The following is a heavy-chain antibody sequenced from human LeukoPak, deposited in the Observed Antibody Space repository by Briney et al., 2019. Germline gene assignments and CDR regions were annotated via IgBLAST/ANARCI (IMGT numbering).Heavy chain of an antibody. Sequence: PSETLSLTCTVSGGSISSYYWSWIRQPPGKGLEWIGYIYYSGSTNYNPSLKSRVTISVDMSKNQFSLKLSSVTAADTAVYYCARGGGLVPAVNWFDPWGQGTLVTVSS. V-gene: IGHV4-59*01. J-gene: IGHJ5*02. CDR1: GGSISSYY. CDR3: ARGGGLVPAVNWFDP. CDR2: IYYSGST. D-gene: IGHD2-2*01.